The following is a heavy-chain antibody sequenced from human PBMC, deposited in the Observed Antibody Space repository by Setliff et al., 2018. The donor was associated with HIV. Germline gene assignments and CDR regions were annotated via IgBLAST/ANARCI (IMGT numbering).Heavy chain of an antibody. V-gene: IGHV3-74*01. Sequence: GGSLRLSCAASGFTFTDYWMHWVRQVPGQGLVWVSRINVDGSSISYADSVKGRFTISRDNAKNTLFLQIDSLRAEDTAIYYCTRMISPRANKYSSGWFDYWGQGTLVTVSS. CDR3: TRMISPRANKYSSGWFDY. D-gene: IGHD6-19*01. CDR1: GFTFTDYW. J-gene: IGHJ4*02. CDR2: INVDGSSI.